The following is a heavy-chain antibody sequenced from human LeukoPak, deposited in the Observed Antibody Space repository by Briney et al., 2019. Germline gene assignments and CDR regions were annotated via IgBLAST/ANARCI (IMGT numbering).Heavy chain of an antibody. CDR3: VKRSYCSSTSCSFDY. V-gene: IGHV3-64D*06. CDR2: ISSNGGST. D-gene: IGHD2-2*01. Sequence: GGSLRLSCSASGFPFSSYAMHWVRQAPGKGLEYVSAISSNGGSTYYSDSVKGRFTISRDNSKNTLYLQMSSLRAEDTAVYYCVKRSYCSSTSCSFDYWGQGTLVTVSS. J-gene: IGHJ4*02. CDR1: GFPFSSYA.